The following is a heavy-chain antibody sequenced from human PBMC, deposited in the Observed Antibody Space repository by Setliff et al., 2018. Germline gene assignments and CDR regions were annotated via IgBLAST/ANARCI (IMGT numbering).Heavy chain of an antibody. CDR3: ARGGTYRYFDY. CDR2: ISYSGIT. D-gene: IGHD2-15*01. CDR1: GASVSSHY. V-gene: IGHV4-59*08. Sequence: SETLSLTCNVSGASVSSHYWDWIRQPPGKGLEWIGFISYSGITTYNVSLKSRVSISVDTSKNQFSLSLTSVTAEDTAVYYCARGGTYRYFDYWGQGTLVTVSS. J-gene: IGHJ4*02.